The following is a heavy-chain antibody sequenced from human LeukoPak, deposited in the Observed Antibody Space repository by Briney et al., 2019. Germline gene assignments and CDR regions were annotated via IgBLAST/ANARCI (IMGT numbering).Heavy chain of an antibody. CDR3: ARDSSGYYYVFDC. D-gene: IGHD3-22*01. CDR1: GYTFTSYA. Sequence: ASVKVSCKASGYTFTSYAMHWVRQAPGQRLEWMGWINAGNGNTKYSQKFQGRVTITRDTSASTAYMELSSLRSEDTAVYYCARDSSGYYYVFDCWGQGTLVTVSS. V-gene: IGHV1-3*01. J-gene: IGHJ4*02. CDR2: INAGNGNT.